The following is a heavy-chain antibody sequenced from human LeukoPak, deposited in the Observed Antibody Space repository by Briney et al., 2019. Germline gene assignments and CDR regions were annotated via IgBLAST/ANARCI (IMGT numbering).Heavy chain of an antibody. D-gene: IGHD3-22*01. CDR1: GFTFSSYG. CDR2: IWYDGSNK. J-gene: IGHJ4*02. Sequence: GGSLRLPCAASGFTFSSYGMHWVRQAPGKGLEWVAVIWYDGSNKYYADSVKGRFTISRDNSKNTLYLQMNSLRAEDTAVYYCARDVYDSSGHYYFDYWGQGTLVTVSS. V-gene: IGHV3-33*01. CDR3: ARDVYDSSGHYYFDY.